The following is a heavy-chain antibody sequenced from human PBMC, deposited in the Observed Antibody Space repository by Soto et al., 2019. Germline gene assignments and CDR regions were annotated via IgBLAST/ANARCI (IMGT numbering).Heavy chain of an antibody. D-gene: IGHD2-2*02. CDR1: GGSVTSDEDY. J-gene: IGHJ4*02. Sequence: SETLSLTCTVSGGSVTSDEDYWSWIRQHPGKGLEWIGNIYHSGNTYYNPSLKSRLTISVDTSKNHFSLMVDSVTAADTAVYYCARARFQVLYGKPYFDSWGQGTLVTVSS. V-gene: IGHV4-31*03. CDR3: ARARFQVLYGKPYFDS. CDR2: IYHSGNT.